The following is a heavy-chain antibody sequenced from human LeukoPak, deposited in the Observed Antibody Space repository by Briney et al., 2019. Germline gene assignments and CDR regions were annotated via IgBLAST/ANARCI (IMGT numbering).Heavy chain of an antibody. Sequence: SETLSLTCTVSGGSISSSTYYWGWIRQPPGEGLEWIGSMYYSGSTYYNPSLKSRVTISVDTSKNQFSLKLSSVTAADTALYYCASYSSSWYGFDYWGQGTLVTVSS. CDR3: ASYSSSWYGFDY. J-gene: IGHJ4*02. CDR1: GGSISSSTYY. V-gene: IGHV4-39*07. CDR2: MYYSGST. D-gene: IGHD6-13*01.